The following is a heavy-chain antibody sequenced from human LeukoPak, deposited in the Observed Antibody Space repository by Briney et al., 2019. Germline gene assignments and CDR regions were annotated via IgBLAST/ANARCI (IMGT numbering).Heavy chain of an antibody. D-gene: IGHD1-26*01. CDR1: GFTFSSYW. V-gene: IGHV3-74*01. J-gene: IGHJ4*02. CDR3: ARDTFFGIYYLGYFFDY. CDR2: INSDGNYT. Sequence: PGGSLRLSCAASGFTFSSYWMNWVRQAPGKGLVWVSRINSDGNYTTYADSVKGRFTISRDNAKNMLSLQMNSLRAEDTAVYYCARDTFFGIYYLGYFFDYWGQGNLVTVSS.